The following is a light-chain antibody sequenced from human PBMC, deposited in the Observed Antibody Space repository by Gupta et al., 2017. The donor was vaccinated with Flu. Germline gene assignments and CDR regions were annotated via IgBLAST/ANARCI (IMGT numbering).Light chain of an antibody. Sequence: EIVLTQSPATLSLSPGERATLSCRASQSVSSYLAWYQQKPGQAPRLLIYDAYNRATGIPARFSGGGSGTDFTLTISSLEPEDFAVYYCQQRSSGITFGQGTRLEIK. CDR3: QQRSSGIT. J-gene: IGKJ5*01. CDR1: QSVSSY. V-gene: IGKV3-11*01. CDR2: DAY.